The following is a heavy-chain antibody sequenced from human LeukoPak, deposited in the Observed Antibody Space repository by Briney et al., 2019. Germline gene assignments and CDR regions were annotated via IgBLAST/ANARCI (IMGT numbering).Heavy chain of an antibody. CDR2: ISNTGST. V-gene: IGHV4-61*09. J-gene: IGHJ5*02. D-gene: IGHD6-13*01. CDR3: AREYSSSWSNWFDP. CDR1: GRSITSDTYY. Sequence: SQTLSLTCTVSGRSITSDTYYWNWIRQPAGKGLEWIGHISNTGSTNYNHSLKSRVTMSVDTSKNQFSLKLSSVTAADTAVYYCAREYSSSWSNWFDPWGQGTLVTVSS.